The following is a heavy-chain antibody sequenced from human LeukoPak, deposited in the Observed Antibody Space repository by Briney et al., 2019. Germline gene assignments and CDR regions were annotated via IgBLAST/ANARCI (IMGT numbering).Heavy chain of an antibody. D-gene: IGHD5-12*01. CDR2: ISGSGGST. Sequence: PGGSLRVSCAASGFTISNYVMTWVRQAPGKGLEWVSTISGSGGSTYYADSVKGRFTVSRDNSKNTLSLQMDSLRAEDTAVYYCAKGAGYSPTWHGGGNDYWGQGTLVTVSS. J-gene: IGHJ4*02. V-gene: IGHV3-23*01. CDR3: AKGAGYSPTWHGGGNDY. CDR1: GFTISNYV.